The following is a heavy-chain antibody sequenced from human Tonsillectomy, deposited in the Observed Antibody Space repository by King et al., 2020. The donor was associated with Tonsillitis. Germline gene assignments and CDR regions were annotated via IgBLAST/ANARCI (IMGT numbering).Heavy chain of an antibody. J-gene: IGHJ6*02. CDR1: GFTFSDYW. V-gene: IGHV3-7*03. D-gene: IGHD5-12*01. Sequence: VQLVESGGGLVQPGGSLRLSCAASGFTFSDYWMSWVRQAPGKGLEWVANIKQDGSDQYYVDSVKGRFIISRDNAKNSVYLQMNRLRAEDTAVYYCARDSGYDDYYYGLDVWGQGTTVTVSS. CDR2: IKQDGSDQ. CDR3: ARDSGYDDYYYGLDV.